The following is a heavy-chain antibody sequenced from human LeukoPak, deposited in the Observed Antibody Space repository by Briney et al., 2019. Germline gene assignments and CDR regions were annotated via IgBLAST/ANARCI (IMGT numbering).Heavy chain of an antibody. CDR1: GFTFSTYA. CDR2: FSNSGEA. Sequence: GGSLRLSCAASGFTFSTYAMAWVRQAPGKGLEWVSAFSNSGEAHYADSVKGRFTISRDNSKNTLYLQMNSLRADDTALYYCAKDLRLSVGTSPFDYWGQGTLVTVSS. J-gene: IGHJ4*02. V-gene: IGHV3-23*01. D-gene: IGHD4-23*01. CDR3: AKDLRLSVGTSPFDY.